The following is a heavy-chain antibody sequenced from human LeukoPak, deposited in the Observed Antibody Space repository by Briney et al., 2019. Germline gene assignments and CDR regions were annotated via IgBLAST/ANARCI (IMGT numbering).Heavy chain of an antibody. D-gene: IGHD6-13*01. Sequence: PGESLKISCKGSGYSFTSYWIGWVRQMPGKGLEWMGIIYPGDSDTRYSPSFKGQVTISADKSISTAYLQWSSLKASDTAMYYCARQWYSSSWYFDPRYYYYMDVWGKGTTVTVSS. CDR2: IYPGDSDT. J-gene: IGHJ6*03. CDR3: ARQWYSSSWYFDPRYYYYMDV. CDR1: GYSFTSYW. V-gene: IGHV5-51*01.